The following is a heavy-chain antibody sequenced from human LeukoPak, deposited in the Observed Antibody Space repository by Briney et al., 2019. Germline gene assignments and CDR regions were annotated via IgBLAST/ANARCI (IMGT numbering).Heavy chain of an antibody. Sequence: PGGSLRLSCAASGFTFSSYEMNWVRQAPGKGLEWVSYISSSGSTIYYADSVKGRFTISRDNAKNSLYLQMNSLRAEDTAVYYCARVPYDYVWGSYRYTSYYYMDVWGKGTTVTISS. V-gene: IGHV3-48*03. CDR1: GFTFSSYE. J-gene: IGHJ6*03. D-gene: IGHD3-16*02. CDR3: ARVPYDYVWGSYRYTSYYYMDV. CDR2: ISSSGSTI.